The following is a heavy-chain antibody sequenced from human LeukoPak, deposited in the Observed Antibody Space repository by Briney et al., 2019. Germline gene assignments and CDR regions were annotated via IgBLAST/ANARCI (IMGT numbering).Heavy chain of an antibody. J-gene: IGHJ4*02. V-gene: IGHV1-69*05. CDR3: ARGVVVVPAAIRRQAEGPDYYFDY. CDR1: GGTFSSYA. Sequence: SVKVSCKASGGTFSSYAIGWVRQAPGQGLEWMGGIIPIFGTANYAQKFQGRVTITTDESTSTAYMELSSLRSEDTAVYYCARGVVVVPAAIRRQAEGPDYYFDYWGQGTLVTVSS. CDR2: IIPIFGTA. D-gene: IGHD2-2*01.